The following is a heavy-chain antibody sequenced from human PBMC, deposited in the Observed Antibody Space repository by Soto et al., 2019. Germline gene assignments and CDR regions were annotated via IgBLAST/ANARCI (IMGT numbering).Heavy chain of an antibody. J-gene: IGHJ5*02. V-gene: IGHV1-46*01. CDR2: INPSGGST. Sequence: LVKVSCKTAGYTFTSDYMHWVRQTPEKGLEWKGIINPSGGSTSYAQKFQGRVTITRDTSTSTVYMELSSLRSEDTAVYFFARDKVGATVRPRWLDPWGKGTLVTVFS. D-gene: IGHD1-26*01. CDR3: ARDKVGATVRPRWLDP. CDR1: GYTFTSDY.